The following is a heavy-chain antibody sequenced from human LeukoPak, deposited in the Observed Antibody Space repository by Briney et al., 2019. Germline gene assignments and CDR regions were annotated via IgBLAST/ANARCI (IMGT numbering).Heavy chain of an antibody. V-gene: IGHV1-2*06. CDR1: GNTFTGYY. CDR2: INPNSGGT. J-gene: IGHJ4*02. D-gene: IGHD4-17*01. Sequence: ASVKVSCKASGNTFTGYYMHWVRQAPGQGLEWMGRINPNSGGTDYAQKFQGRVTMTRDTSISTAYMELSRLRSDDTAVYYCTLTTVTTFFDYWGQGTLVTVSS. CDR3: TLTTVTTFFDY.